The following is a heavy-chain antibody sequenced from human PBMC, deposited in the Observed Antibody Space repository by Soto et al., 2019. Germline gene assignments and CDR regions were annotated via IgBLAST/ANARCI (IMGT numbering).Heavy chain of an antibody. CDR1: GYTFYSHS. J-gene: IGHJ6*02. D-gene: IGHD5-18*01. CDR2: ISADNGNT. Sequence: QAQLVQSGAEVKKPGASVKVSCKASGYTFYSHSISWVRQAPGQGLEWMGRISADNGNTKYAQKFRGRVTMTTDTSTSTVYMELRNSRSDDTAVYYWARCIHQDYYYGMDVWGQGTTVTVSS. V-gene: IGHV1-18*01. CDR3: ARCIHQDYYYGMDV.